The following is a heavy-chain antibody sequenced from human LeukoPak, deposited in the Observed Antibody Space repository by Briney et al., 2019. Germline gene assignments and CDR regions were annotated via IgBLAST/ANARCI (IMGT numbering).Heavy chain of an antibody. Sequence: GGSLRLSCAASGFTFSSYAMSWVRQAPGKGLEWVSAISGSGGSTYYADSVKGRFTISRDNAKNSLYLQMNSLRAEDTAVYYCARDRDGDGFDYWGQGTLVTVSS. V-gene: IGHV3-23*01. CDR2: ISGSGGST. CDR3: ARDRDGDGFDY. D-gene: IGHD4-17*01. J-gene: IGHJ4*02. CDR1: GFTFSSYA.